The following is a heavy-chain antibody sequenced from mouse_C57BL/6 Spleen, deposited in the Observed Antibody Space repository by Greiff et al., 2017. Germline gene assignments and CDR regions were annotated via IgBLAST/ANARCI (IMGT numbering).Heavy chain of an antibody. J-gene: IGHJ4*01. CDR1: GFNIKDDY. CDR2: IDPENGDT. CDR3: TTARSHYYAMDY. D-gene: IGHD3-3*01. Sequence: VQLQQSGAELVRPGASVKLSCTASGFNIKDDYMHWVKQRPEQGLEWIGWIDPENGDTEYASKFQGKATITADTSSNTAYLQLSSLTSEDTAVYYCTTARSHYYAMDYWGQGTSVTVSS. V-gene: IGHV14-4*01.